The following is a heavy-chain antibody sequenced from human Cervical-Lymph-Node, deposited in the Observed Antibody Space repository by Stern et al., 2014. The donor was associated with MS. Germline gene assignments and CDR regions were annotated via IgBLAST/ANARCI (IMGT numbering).Heavy chain of an antibody. J-gene: IGHJ6*02. CDR2: IIPIFGIT. D-gene: IGHD3-22*01. Sequence: QVQLVQSGAEVKKPGSSVKVSCKASGGTFSNYAISWVRQAPGEGLEWMGRIIPIFGITNYEQKFQDRVTITADKSTSTAYMDLSSLRSEDTALYFCAKESYYYHSSGSVSYYYYYGMDVWGQGTTVTVSS. V-gene: IGHV1-69*09. CDR1: GGTFSNYA. CDR3: AKESYYYHSSGSVSYYYYYGMDV.